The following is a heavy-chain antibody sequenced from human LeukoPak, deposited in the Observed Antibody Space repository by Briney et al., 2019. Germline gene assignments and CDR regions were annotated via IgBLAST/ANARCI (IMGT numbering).Heavy chain of an antibody. CDR1: GGSISNTN. CDR2: IDSSGSS. J-gene: IGHJ4*02. CDR3: ATTLAYCSGGSCYSKRFDY. V-gene: IGHV4-39*02. D-gene: IGHD2-15*01. Sequence: PSETLSLTCTVSGGSISNTNWGWIRQPPGKGLEWIGNIDSSGSSHYNPSLRSRATISVDTSKSHFSLKLTSVTAADTALYYCATTLAYCSGGSCYSKRFDYWGQGTLVTVSS.